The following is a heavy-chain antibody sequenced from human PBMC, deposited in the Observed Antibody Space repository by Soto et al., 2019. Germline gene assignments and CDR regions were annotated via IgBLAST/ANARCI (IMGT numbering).Heavy chain of an antibody. J-gene: IGHJ4*02. D-gene: IGHD6-19*01. V-gene: IGHV3-74*01. CDR2: IYNDGSST. CDR1: GFTFSSYW. CDR3: ARRRGSSGWKTNFDF. Sequence: EVQLVESGGGLVQPGGSLRLSCAASGFTFSSYWMHWVRQAPGKGLVWVSRIYNDGSSTSYADSVKGRFNISRDNAKNTPYLQMNSLRAEDTAVYYCARRRGSSGWKTNFDFWGQGTLVTVSS.